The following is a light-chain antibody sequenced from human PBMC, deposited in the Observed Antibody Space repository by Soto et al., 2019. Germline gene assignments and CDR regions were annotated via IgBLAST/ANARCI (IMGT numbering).Light chain of an antibody. Sequence: IVMTQSPATLCVSPGERATLSCRASQSVSSNLAWYQQKPGQAPRLLIYGASTRATGIPARFSGSGSGTEFTLTISSLQSEDFAVYYCQQYNNWPLWTFGQGTKVDIK. V-gene: IGKV3-15*01. CDR1: QSVSSN. CDR2: GAS. CDR3: QQYNNWPLWT. J-gene: IGKJ1*01.